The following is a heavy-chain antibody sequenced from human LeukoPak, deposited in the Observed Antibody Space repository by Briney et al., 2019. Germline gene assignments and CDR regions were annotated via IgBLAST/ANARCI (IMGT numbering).Heavy chain of an antibody. CDR1: GFTFSSYA. CDR2: ISGSGGST. D-gene: IGHD1-1*01. Sequence: GGSLRLSCAASGFTFSSYAMSWVRQAPGKGLEWVSAISGSGGSTYYADSVKGRFTISRDNSKNTLYLQMNSLRAEDTAVYYCAKGSLVSSPGGTSYYFDYRGQGPLVTASS. J-gene: IGHJ4*02. V-gene: IGHV3-23*01. CDR3: AKGSLVSSPGGTSYYFDY.